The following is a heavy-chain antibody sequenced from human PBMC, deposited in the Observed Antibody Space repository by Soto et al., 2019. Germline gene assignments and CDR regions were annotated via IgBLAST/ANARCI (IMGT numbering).Heavy chain of an antibody. CDR2: ISYDGSNK. J-gene: IGHJ4*02. CDR1: GFTFSSYA. D-gene: IGHD5-12*01. CDR3: ARDAGMATINPLDY. Sequence: GGSLRLSCAASGFTFSSYAMHWVRQAPGKGLEWVAVISYDGSNKYYADSVKGRFTISRDNSKNTLYLQMNSLRAEDTAVYYCARDAGMATINPLDYWGQGTLVTVSS. V-gene: IGHV3-30-3*01.